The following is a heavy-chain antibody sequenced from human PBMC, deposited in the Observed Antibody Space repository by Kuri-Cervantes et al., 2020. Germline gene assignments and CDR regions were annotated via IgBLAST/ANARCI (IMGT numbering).Heavy chain of an antibody. CDR2: INSAGSII. J-gene: IGHJ5*02. D-gene: IGHD1-14*01. Sequence: GGSLRLSCAASGFSISNYWMQWVRQVPGKGLVWVSHINSAGSIINYAASVRGRFTISRDNAKNTVSLQMNSLRAEDTAIYYCVRNRVHGESVWFDPWGQGTPVTVSS. V-gene: IGHV3-74*01. CDR1: GFSISNYW. CDR3: VRNRVHGESVWFDP.